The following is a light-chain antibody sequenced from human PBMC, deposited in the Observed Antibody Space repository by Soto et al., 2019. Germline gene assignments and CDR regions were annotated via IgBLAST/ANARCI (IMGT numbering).Light chain of an antibody. Sequence: ILMTQSPATLSVSPGERATLSCRASQSVSNNLAWYQQKPGKAPRLLIYDASTRATGIPARFSGSGSGTEFTLTISGLQSEDFAVYDCQQYNNWPPWTFGQGTKVESK. J-gene: IGKJ1*01. CDR1: QSVSNN. V-gene: IGKV3-15*01. CDR3: QQYNNWPPWT. CDR2: DAS.